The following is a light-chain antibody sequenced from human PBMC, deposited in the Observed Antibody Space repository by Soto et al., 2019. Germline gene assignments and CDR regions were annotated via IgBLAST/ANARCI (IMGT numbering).Light chain of an antibody. CDR1: HSVDSSY. J-gene: IGKJ1*01. Sequence: EVVLTQSPGALSLSPGERATLSFRASHSVDSSYFAWYQQRPGQAPRLLIYETSSRATGIPDRFSGSGSGTEFTLTISSLQPDDFATYYCQQYNSQWTFGQGTKVDIK. CDR2: ETS. CDR3: QQYNSQWT. V-gene: IGKV3-20*01.